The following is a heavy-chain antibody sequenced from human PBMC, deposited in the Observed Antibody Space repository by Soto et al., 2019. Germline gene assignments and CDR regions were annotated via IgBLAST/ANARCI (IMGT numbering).Heavy chain of an antibody. CDR3: AKEGARPRDWFDP. CDR2: ISGSGGST. CDR1: GFTFDDYA. Sequence: EVQLVESGGGLVQPGRSLRLSCAASGFTFDDYAMHWVRQAPGKGLEWVSGISGSGGSTYYADSVKGRFTISRDNSKNTLYLQMNSLRAEDTAVYYCAKEGARPRDWFDPWGQGTLVTVSS. J-gene: IGHJ5*02. D-gene: IGHD6-6*01. V-gene: IGHV3-23*04.